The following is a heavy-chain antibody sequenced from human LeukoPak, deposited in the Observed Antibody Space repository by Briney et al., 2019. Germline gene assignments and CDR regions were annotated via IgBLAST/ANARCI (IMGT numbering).Heavy chain of an antibody. D-gene: IGHD3-10*01. Sequence: PSETLSLTCTVSGGSISSSSFYWGWIRQPPGKGLEWIGSIFYGGSTYRNPSLKTRVTMSVDTSKNQFSLKLSSVTAADTAVYYCARDPAGSGSFDYWGQGTLVTVSS. CDR2: IFYGGST. J-gene: IGHJ4*02. CDR1: GGSISSSSFY. V-gene: IGHV4-39*07. CDR3: ARDPAGSGSFDY.